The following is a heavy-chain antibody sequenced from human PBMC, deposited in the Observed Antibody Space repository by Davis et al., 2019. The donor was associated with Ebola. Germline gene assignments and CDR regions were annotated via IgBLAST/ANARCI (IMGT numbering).Heavy chain of an antibody. V-gene: IGHV4-4*07. J-gene: IGHJ5*02. CDR2: IYTSGST. CDR1: RGSISGYY. Sequence: PSETLSLTCTVSRGSISGYYWSWIRQPAGKGLEWIGRIYTSGSTDYNPSLKSRLTMSVDTSKKQLSLKLTSVTAADTAVYYCAREALVPAAGNWFDPWGQGALVTVSS. D-gene: IGHD2-2*01. CDR3: AREALVPAAGNWFDP.